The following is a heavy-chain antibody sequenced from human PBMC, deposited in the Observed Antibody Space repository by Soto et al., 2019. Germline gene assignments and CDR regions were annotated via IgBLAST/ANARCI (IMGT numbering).Heavy chain of an antibody. CDR2: ISAYNGNT. CDR1: GYTFTSYG. Sequence: ASVKVSCKASGYTFTSYGISWVRQAPGQGLEWMGWISAYNGNTNYAQKLQGRVTMTTDTSTSTAYMELRSLRSDDTAVYYCARDYVYYDSSGSQDYYGMDVWGQGTKVTVSS. V-gene: IGHV1-18*01. D-gene: IGHD3-22*01. J-gene: IGHJ6*02. CDR3: ARDYVYYDSSGSQDYYGMDV.